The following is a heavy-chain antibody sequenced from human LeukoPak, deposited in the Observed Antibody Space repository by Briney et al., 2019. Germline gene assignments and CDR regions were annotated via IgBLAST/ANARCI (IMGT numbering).Heavy chain of an antibody. CDR1: GFTFSSYW. J-gene: IGHJ2*01. V-gene: IGHV3-30*02. D-gene: IGHD2-2*01. Sequence: GGSLRLSCAASGFTFSSYWMNWVRQAPGKGLEWVAFIRYDGSNKYYADSVKGRFTISRDNSKNTLYLQMNSLRAEDTAVYYCAKTDIVVVPAAFDLWGRGTLVTVSS. CDR2: IRYDGSNK. CDR3: AKTDIVVVPAAFDL.